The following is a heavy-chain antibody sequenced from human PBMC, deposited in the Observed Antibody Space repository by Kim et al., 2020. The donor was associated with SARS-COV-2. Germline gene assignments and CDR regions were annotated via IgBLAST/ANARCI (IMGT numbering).Heavy chain of an antibody. V-gene: IGHV3-7*03. CDR2: IKQDGTEK. D-gene: IGHD2-21*01. CDR1: GFTFSDFW. CDR3: VKVSIAALGADY. J-gene: IGHJ4*02. Sequence: GGSLRLSCAASGFTFSDFWMTWVRQAPGKGLEWVANIKQDGTEKFYVDSVKGRFTISRDNAENSLYRQMNNLRAEDTAIYYCVKVSIAALGADYWGQGTLVTVSS.